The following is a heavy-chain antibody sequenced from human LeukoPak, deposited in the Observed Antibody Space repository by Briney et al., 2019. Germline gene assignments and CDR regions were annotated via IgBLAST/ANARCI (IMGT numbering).Heavy chain of an antibody. D-gene: IGHD5-24*01. V-gene: IGHV4-59*08. Sequence: SETLSLTCTVSGGSISSYYWSWIRQSPGKGLEWIGYIYYSGSTNYNPSLKSRVTISVDTSKNQFSLKLSSVTAADTAVYYCARGARAGYNLEPFDYWGQGTLVTVSS. J-gene: IGHJ4*02. CDR3: ARGARAGYNLEPFDY. CDR2: IYYSGST. CDR1: GGSISSYY.